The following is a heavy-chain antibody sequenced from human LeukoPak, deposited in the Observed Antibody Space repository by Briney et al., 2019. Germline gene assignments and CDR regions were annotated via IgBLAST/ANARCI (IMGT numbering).Heavy chain of an antibody. Sequence: GGSLRLSCAASGFTFSTYALNWVRQAPGKGLKWVSTISGSGDSTYYADSVKGRFTISRDNSKDTLYLQMSSVRVDDTAVYYCARDRGRYYDSRGFYWGYYVDSWGQGILVTVST. CDR2: ISGSGDST. D-gene: IGHD3-22*01. V-gene: IGHV3-23*01. CDR1: GFTFSTYA. CDR3: ARDRGRYYDSRGFYWGYYVDS. J-gene: IGHJ4*02.